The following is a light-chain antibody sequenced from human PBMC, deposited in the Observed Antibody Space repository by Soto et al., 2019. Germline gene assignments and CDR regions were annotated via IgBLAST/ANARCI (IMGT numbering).Light chain of an antibody. J-gene: IGLJ1*01. CDR3: ISYAVTTSYV. CDR2: EVD. CDR1: SSDVGGYNF. Sequence: QSALTQPPSASGSHGQSVTLSCTGTSSDVGGYNFVSWYQQHPGKAPKLMIYEVDKRPSGVPDRFSGSKSGNTASLTVSGLQAEDEADYYCISYAVTTSYVFGTGTKVTVL. V-gene: IGLV2-8*01.